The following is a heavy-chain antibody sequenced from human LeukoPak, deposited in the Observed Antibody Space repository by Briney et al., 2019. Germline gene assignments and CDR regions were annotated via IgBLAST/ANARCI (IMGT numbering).Heavy chain of an antibody. V-gene: IGHV3-74*01. CDR2: IDPDGNT. CDR3: ARDVRGPHDF. CDR1: GFTLSNSW. J-gene: IGHJ4*02. D-gene: IGHD2/OR15-2a*01. Sequence: PGGSLRLACAASGFTLSNSWMHWVRQAPGKGLVWVSRIDPDGNTDYADSVKGRFTISRDNAKNTLYLLMNSLRAEDTAVYRCARDVRGPHDFWGQGTLVTVSS.